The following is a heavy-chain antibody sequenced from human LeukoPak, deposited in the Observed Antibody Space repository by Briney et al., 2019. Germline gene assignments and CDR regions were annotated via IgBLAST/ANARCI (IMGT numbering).Heavy chain of an antibody. J-gene: IGHJ4*02. CDR2: IHPGDSDT. Sequence: GESLKISCRGSGYSFTDHWIGWVRQMPGKGLEWLGVIHPGDSDTKYSPSFRGQVTISADKSISTAYLQWRSLKASDTAMYYCARHSPYHVDLDYWGQGTLVIVSS. CDR1: GYSFTDHW. V-gene: IGHV5-51*01. CDR3: ARHSPYHVDLDY. D-gene: IGHD3/OR15-3a*01.